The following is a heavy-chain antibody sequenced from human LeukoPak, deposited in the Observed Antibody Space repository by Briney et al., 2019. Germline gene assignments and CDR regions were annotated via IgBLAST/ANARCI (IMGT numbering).Heavy chain of an antibody. Sequence: GGSLRFFCAASGFTFSSYWMSWVRQAPGKGLEWVANIKQDGSEKYYVDSVKGRFTISRDNAKNSLYLQMNSLRAEDTAVYYCARAQRREYSSFLDYWGQGTLVTVSS. CDR2: IKQDGSEK. V-gene: IGHV3-7*01. J-gene: IGHJ4*02. D-gene: IGHD6-6*01. CDR1: GFTFSSYW. CDR3: ARAQRREYSSFLDY.